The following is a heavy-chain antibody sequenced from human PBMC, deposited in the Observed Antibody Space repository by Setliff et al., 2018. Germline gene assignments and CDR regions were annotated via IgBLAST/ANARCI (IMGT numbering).Heavy chain of an antibody. CDR2: INHRGST. D-gene: IGHD2-2*01. CDR1: GFSITNGYY. V-gene: IGHV4-34*01. CDR3: RLAHCSSPSCEDALDY. J-gene: IGHJ4*02. Sequence: SETLSLTCTVSGFSITNGYYWSWIRQPPGKGLEWIEEINHRGSTNYSPSPRSRVTMSVDTSKKQLSLKLSTVTAADTAVYYFRLAHCSSPSCEDALDYWSQGTLVTVSS.